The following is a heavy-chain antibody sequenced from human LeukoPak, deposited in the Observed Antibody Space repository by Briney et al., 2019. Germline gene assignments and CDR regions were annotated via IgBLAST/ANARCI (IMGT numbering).Heavy chain of an antibody. V-gene: IGHV3-66*01. Sequence: PGGSLRLSRAASGFTVSSNYMSWVRQAPGKGLEWVSVIYSGGSTYYADSVKGRFTISRDNSKNTLYLQMNSLRAEDTAVYYCAREVEDYVWGSYHRYYFDYWGQGTLVTVSS. CDR2: IYSGGST. J-gene: IGHJ4*02. CDR3: AREVEDYVWGSYHRYYFDY. CDR1: GFTVSSNY. D-gene: IGHD3-16*02.